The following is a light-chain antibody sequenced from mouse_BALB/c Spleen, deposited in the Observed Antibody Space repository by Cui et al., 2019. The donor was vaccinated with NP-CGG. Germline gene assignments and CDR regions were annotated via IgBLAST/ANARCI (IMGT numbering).Light chain of an antibody. J-gene: IGLJ1*01. CDR1: TGAVTTSNY. Sequence: QAVLLQESALTTSPGESVPLTCRSSTGAVTTSNYANWVQEKPDHLFTGLIGGTNNRAPGVPARFSGSLIGDKTALTITGAQTEDEAIYFCALWYSNHWVFGGGTKLTVL. CDR2: GTN. CDR3: ALWYSNHWV. V-gene: IGLV1*01.